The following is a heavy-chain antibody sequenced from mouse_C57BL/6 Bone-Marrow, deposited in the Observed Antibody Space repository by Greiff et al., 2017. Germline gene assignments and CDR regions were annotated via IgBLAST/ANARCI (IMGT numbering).Heavy chain of an antibody. Sequence: EVQLQQSGPELVKPGASVKTSCKASGYTFTDYYMNWVKQSHGKSLEWIGDINPNNGGTSYNQKLKGKATLTVDKSSSTAYMELRSLTSEDSAVYYCARDYYGSSWYFDYWGQGTILTVSS. J-gene: IGHJ2*01. V-gene: IGHV1-26*01. CDR3: ARDYYGSSWYFDY. CDR2: INPNNGGT. D-gene: IGHD1-1*01. CDR1: GYTFTDYY.